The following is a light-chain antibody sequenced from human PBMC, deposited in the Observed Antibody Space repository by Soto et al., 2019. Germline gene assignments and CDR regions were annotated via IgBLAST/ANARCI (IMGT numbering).Light chain of an antibody. CDR3: ASFRSGTILV. CDR2: EVN. J-gene: IGLJ1*01. Sequence: QSALTQPASVSGSPGQSVTISCTGPRSDIGDSNFISWYQHSPGKAPRLLIYEVNNRPSGVSKRFSGSKAGNTASLTISGLLDDDEDDYFCASFRSGTILVFGSGTKSPS. V-gene: IGLV2-14*01. CDR1: RSDIGDSNF.